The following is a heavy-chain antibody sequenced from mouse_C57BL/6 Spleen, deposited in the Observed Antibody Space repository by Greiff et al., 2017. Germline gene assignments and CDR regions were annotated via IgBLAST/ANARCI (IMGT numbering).Heavy chain of an antibody. D-gene: IGHD3-1*01. CDR2: IYPRSGNT. Sequence: QVQLQQSGAELARPGASVKLSCKASGYTFTSYGISWVKQRTGQGIEWIGEIYPRSGNTYYNEKFKGKATLTADNSSSTAYMDLRSLTSEDAAVYVCATVPAGAHYWGQGTTLTVSS. CDR1: GYTFTSYG. CDR3: ATVPAGAHY. J-gene: IGHJ2*01. V-gene: IGHV1-81*01.